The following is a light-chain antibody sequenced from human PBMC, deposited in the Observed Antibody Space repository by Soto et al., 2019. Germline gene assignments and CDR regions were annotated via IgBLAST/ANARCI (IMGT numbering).Light chain of an antibody. CDR1: QSVSSSY. V-gene: IGKV3-20*01. Sequence: EIVLTQSPGTLSLHPGERATLSCRASQSVSSSYLAWYQQKPGQAPRLLIYGASSRATGIPDRFSGSGSGTDFTLTISRLEPEDFAVYYCQQYGSSPPYTFGQGTKLEIK. CDR3: QQYGSSPPYT. J-gene: IGKJ2*01. CDR2: GAS.